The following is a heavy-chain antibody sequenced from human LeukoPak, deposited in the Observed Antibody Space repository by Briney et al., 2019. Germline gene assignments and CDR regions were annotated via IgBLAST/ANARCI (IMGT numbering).Heavy chain of an antibody. Sequence: PGGSLRLSCAASGFTFSDDYMSWIRQVPGKGLEWVSYITGSSSYTNYVDSVKGRFTISRDNANNSLYLQMNSLRAEDTAVYYCTRITVVAGNTYLADYWGQGTLVTVSS. J-gene: IGHJ4*02. CDR1: GFTFSDDY. V-gene: IGHV3-11*03. CDR2: ITGSSSYT. D-gene: IGHD6-19*01. CDR3: TRITVVAGNTYLADY.